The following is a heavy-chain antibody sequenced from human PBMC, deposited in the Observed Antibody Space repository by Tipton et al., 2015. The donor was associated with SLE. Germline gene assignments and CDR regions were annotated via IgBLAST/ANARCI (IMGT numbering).Heavy chain of an antibody. J-gene: IGHJ2*01. CDR2: IYYSGST. Sequence: TLSLTCTVSGGSISSSSYYWGWIRQPPGKGLEWIGSIYYSGSTYYNPSLKSRVTISVDTSKNQFSLKLSSVTAADTAVYCCARGPQPRWYFDLWGRGTLVTVSS. V-gene: IGHV4-39*07. CDR1: GGSISSSSYY. CDR3: ARGPQPRWYFDL.